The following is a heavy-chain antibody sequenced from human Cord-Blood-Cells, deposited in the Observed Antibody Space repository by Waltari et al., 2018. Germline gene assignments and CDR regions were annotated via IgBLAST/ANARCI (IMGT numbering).Heavy chain of an antibody. CDR2: IYSGGST. D-gene: IGHD2-2*02. J-gene: IGHJ6*03. CDR1: GFTVSSNY. CDR3: ARADCSSTSCYRYYYYYMDV. Sequence: EVQLVESGGGLIQPGGSLRPSCAASGFTVSSNYMSWVRQAPGKGLEWVSVIYSGGSTYYADSVKGRFTISRDNSKNTLYLQMNSLRAEDTAVYYCARADCSSTSCYRYYYYYMDVWGKGTTVTVSS. V-gene: IGHV3-53*01.